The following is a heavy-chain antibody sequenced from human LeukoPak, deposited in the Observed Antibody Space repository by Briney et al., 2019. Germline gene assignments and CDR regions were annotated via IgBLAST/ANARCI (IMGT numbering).Heavy chain of an antibody. CDR3: ARDRRESTKPNDAFDI. CDR1: GGSFSGYY. D-gene: IGHD1-1*01. CDR2: INHSGST. Sequence: SETLSLTCAVYGGSFSGYYWSWIRQPPGKGLEWIGEINHSGSTNYNPSLKSRVTISVDTSKNQFSLKLSSVTAADPAVYYCARDRRESTKPNDAFDIWGQGTMVTVSS. V-gene: IGHV4-34*01. J-gene: IGHJ3*02.